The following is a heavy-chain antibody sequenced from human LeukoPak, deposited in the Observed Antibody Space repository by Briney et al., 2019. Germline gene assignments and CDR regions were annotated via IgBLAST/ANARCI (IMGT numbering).Heavy chain of an antibody. D-gene: IGHD6-19*01. Sequence: GGSLRLSCVASGFNFNDKAMHWVRQAPGKGLEWVSSISWNSDFIDYPDSVKGRFTVSRDNAKTSLYLQMNSVRDEDTAFYYCAKTPYSSGRSPFDYWGQGTLVTVSS. J-gene: IGHJ4*02. CDR2: ISWNSDFI. V-gene: IGHV3-9*01. CDR1: GFNFNDKA. CDR3: AKTPYSSGRSPFDY.